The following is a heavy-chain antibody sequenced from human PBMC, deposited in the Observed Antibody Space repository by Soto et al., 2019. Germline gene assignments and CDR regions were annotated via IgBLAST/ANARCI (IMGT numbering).Heavy chain of an antibody. V-gene: IGHV4-4*07. D-gene: IGHD1-26*01. CDR2: IFPTGNT. CDR1: SCSLSNYY. J-gene: IGHJ4*02. Sequence: XETLSLTCTVASCSLSNYYWSWIRQPAGKGLEWIGRIFPTGNTDYNPSLRSRVTMSVDTSKNQFSLKLNSVTAADTAVYYCARGSLGPDYWGPGTLVTVSS. CDR3: ARGSLGPDY.